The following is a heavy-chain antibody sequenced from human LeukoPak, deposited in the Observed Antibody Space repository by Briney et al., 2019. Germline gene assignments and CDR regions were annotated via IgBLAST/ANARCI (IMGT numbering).Heavy chain of an antibody. CDR1: GGSISSYY. V-gene: IGHV4-59*08. CDR3: ARQSSAAGTHWFDP. J-gene: IGHJ5*02. Sequence: SETLSLTCTVSGGSISSYYWSWIRQPPRKGLDWIGYIHTNGNTNSKSSLKSRVTMSVDTSKNQLSLKLTSVTAADTAVYYCARQSSAAGTHWFDPWGQGTLVTVSS. CDR2: IHTNGNT. D-gene: IGHD6-13*01.